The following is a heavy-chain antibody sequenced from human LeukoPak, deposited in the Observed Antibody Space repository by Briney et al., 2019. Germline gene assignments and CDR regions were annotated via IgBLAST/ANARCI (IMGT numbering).Heavy chain of an antibody. CDR3: APQLGGLTDY. D-gene: IGHD7-27*01. V-gene: IGHV1-2*02. J-gene: IGHJ4*02. CDR1: GYTFTAYN. CDR2: INPNSGGT. Sequence: GASVKGSCKASGYTFTAYNMDWVRQAPGQGLEWMGWINPNSGGTNYAQKFQGRVTMTRDTTVSTAYMELSRLRSDDTAVYYCAPQLGGLTDYWGQGTLVTVSS.